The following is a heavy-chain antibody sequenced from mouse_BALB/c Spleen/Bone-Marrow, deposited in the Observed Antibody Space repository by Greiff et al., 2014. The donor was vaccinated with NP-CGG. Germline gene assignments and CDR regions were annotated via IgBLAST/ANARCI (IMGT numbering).Heavy chain of an antibody. J-gene: IGHJ2*01. CDR3: ARRDYYGSTYGFDY. D-gene: IGHD1-1*01. V-gene: IGHV1-66*01. CDR1: GYSLTSYY. Sequence: VQLQQPGPELAKPGASVKISCKASGYSLTSYYIHWVKQRPGQGLEWIGWIFPRNGSTKYNEKFKGKATLTADTSSSTAYMQLSSLTSEDSAVYFCARRDYYGSTYGFDYWGQGTTLTVSS. CDR2: IFPRNGST.